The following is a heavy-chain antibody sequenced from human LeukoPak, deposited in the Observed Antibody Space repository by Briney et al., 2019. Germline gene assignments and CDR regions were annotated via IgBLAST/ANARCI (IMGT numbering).Heavy chain of an antibody. D-gene: IGHD3-22*01. J-gene: IGHJ4*02. V-gene: IGHV3-15*01. CDR1: GFTFSSAW. CDR2: IKSKPAGGST. CDR3: AKEKDYYDGSGYYDY. Sequence: PGGSLRLSCTASGFTFSSAWMSWVRQAPGKGLEWVGRIKSKPAGGSTDYAAPIKGRFTISRDDSKNTLYLQVNSLKVEDTAVYYCAKEKDYYDGSGYYDYWGQGTLVTVSS.